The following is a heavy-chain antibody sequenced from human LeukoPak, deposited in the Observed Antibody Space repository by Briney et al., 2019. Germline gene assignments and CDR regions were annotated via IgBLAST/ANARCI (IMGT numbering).Heavy chain of an antibody. CDR2: IYTSGST. CDR3: ASHARLGYCSSTSCREVGGAYWYFDL. Sequence: PSQTLSLTCTVSGGSISSGSYYWSWIRQPAGKGLEWIGRIYTSGSTNYNPSLKSRVTISVDTSKNQVSLKLSSVTAADTAVYYCASHARLGYCSSTSCREVGGAYWYFDLWGRGTLVTVSS. J-gene: IGHJ2*01. V-gene: IGHV4-61*02. CDR1: GGSISSGSYY. D-gene: IGHD2-2*01.